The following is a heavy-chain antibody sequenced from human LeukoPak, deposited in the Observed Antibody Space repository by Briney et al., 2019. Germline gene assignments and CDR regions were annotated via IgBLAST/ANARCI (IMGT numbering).Heavy chain of an antibody. CDR1: GFSFSNYA. CDR2: ISGSSVGT. D-gene: IGHD1-14*01. Sequence: GGSLRLSCVASGFSFSNYAMSWVRQAPGKGLEWVSGISGSSVGTYYADSVKGRFTISRDNSKNTLYLQMNSLRAEDTAVYYCAKRVGTTRVGADYWGRGTLVTVSS. CDR3: AKRVGTTRVGADY. J-gene: IGHJ4*02. V-gene: IGHV3-23*01.